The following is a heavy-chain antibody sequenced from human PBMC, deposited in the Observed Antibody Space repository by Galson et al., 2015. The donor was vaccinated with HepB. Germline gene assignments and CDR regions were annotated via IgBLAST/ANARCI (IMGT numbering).Heavy chain of an antibody. CDR2: VYPGDSDT. CDR1: GYSFTSYW. CDR3: ARLEFSSSGWSRGWFDP. Sequence: QSGAEVKKPGESLKISCTGSGYSFTSYWIGWVRQMPGKGLEWMGIVYPGDSDTRYSPSFQGQVTISADKSISTAYLQWSSLKASDTAMYYCARLEFSSSGWSRGWFDPWGQGTLVTVSS. D-gene: IGHD6-19*01. V-gene: IGHV5-51*03. J-gene: IGHJ5*02.